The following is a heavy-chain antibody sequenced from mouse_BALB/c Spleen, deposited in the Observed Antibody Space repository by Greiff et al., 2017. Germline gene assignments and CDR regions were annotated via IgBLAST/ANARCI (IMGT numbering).Heavy chain of an antibody. CDR1: GFTFTDYY. D-gene: IGHD2-3*01. Sequence: EVHLVESGGGLVQPGGSLRLSCATSGFTFTDYYMSWVRQPPGKALEWLGFIRNKANGYTTEYSASVKGRFTISRDNSQSVLYLQMNTLRAEDSATYDCARDGENGYYVYFDYWGQGTTLTVSS. CDR2: IRNKANGYTT. CDR3: ARDGENGYYVYFDY. V-gene: IGHV7-3*02. J-gene: IGHJ2*01.